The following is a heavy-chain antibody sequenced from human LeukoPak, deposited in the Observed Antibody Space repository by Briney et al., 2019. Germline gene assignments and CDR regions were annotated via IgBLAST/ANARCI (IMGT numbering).Heavy chain of an antibody. CDR1: GFTFNSYS. CDR2: ISSSSSCI. D-gene: IGHD2-2*02. J-gene: IGHJ3*02. CDR3: ARSSPHCSSTSCYNDAFDI. Sequence: GGSLRLSCAASGFTFNSYSMNWVRQAPGKGLEWVSSISSSSSCIYYADSVKGRFTISRDNAKNSLYLQMNSLRAEDTAVYYCARSSPHCSSTSCYNDAFDIWGQGTMVTVSS. V-gene: IGHV3-21*01.